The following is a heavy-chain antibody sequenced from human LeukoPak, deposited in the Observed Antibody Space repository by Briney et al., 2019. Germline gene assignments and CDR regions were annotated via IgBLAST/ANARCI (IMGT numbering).Heavy chain of an antibody. Sequence: GGSLRLSCAASGFTLSSYGMHWVRQAPGKGLQWVAFIRYDGSYQYYADSVKGRFTISRDNSKNTLYLQMNSLRAEDTAVYHCAKDPSYSSGSYFEYCGQGSLVTVSS. CDR2: IRYDGSYQ. CDR1: GFTLSSYG. CDR3: AKDPSYSSGSYFEY. D-gene: IGHD3-10*01. J-gene: IGHJ4*02. V-gene: IGHV3-30*02.